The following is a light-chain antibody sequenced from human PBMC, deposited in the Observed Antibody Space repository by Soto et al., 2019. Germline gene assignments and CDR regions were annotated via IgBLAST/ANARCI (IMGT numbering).Light chain of an antibody. J-gene: IGLJ1*01. CDR1: SSDVGAYIY. Sequence: QSVLTQPASVSGSPGQSITISCGGTSSDVGAYIYVSWYQQYPGKAPKLIIYEVNNRPSGVSGRFSGSKSDTTAYLTISGLQAEDEPDYYCSSYSDSDTKVFGTGTKLTVL. V-gene: IGLV2-14*03. CDR2: EVN. CDR3: SSYSDSDTKV.